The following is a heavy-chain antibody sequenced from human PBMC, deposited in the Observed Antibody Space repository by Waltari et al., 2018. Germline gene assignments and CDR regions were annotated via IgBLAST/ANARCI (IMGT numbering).Heavy chain of an antibody. CDR1: GFDFSDYD. D-gene: IGHD3-10*01. Sequence: EVRLAESGGGLVKPGGSLRLSCPASGFDFSDYDMNWVRQAPGTGLEWVSSIGGTHSNIFYADSVKGRFTVSRDNAKNSLYFQMDNLRAEDSGLYYCTRDLYGSGGDWFDPWGQGTLVTVSS. CDR2: IGGTHSNI. V-gene: IGHV3-21*01. CDR3: TRDLYGSGGDWFDP. J-gene: IGHJ5*02.